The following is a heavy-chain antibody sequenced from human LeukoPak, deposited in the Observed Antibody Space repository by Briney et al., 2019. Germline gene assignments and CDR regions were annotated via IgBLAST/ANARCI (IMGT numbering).Heavy chain of an antibody. CDR1: GFTFSDAW. CDR3: TTRGGSFSIFDY. D-gene: IGHD1-26*01. J-gene: IGHJ4*02. CDR2: IKSRTDGGTT. Sequence: GGSLRLSCAASGFTFSDAWMSWVRQAPGKGLEWVGRIKSRTDGGTTDYAAPVKGRFTISRDDSKNTLYLQMNSLKTEDTAVYYCTTRGGSFSIFDYWGQGTLVTVSS. V-gene: IGHV3-15*01.